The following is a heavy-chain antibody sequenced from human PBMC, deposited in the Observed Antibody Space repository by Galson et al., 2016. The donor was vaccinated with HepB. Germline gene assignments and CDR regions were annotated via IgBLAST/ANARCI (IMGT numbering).Heavy chain of an antibody. V-gene: IGHV3-33*06. CDR2: MWFDASNK. CDR3: AKESHRSSWFENYGMDV. CDR1: GFTFNNYG. Sequence: SLRLSCAASGFTFNNYGIHWVRQAPGKGLEWVAVMWFDASNKYYADSVKGRFTISRDNSKNTLYLQMNSLRAEDTAIYYCAKESHRSSWFENYGMDVWGQGTTVTVSS. J-gene: IGHJ6*02. D-gene: IGHD6-13*01.